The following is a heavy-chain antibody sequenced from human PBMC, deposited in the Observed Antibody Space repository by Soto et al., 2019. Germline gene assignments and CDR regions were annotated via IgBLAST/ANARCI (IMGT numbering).Heavy chain of an antibody. D-gene: IGHD3-10*01. CDR2: ISSTAGRTS. J-gene: IGHJ6*02. Sequence: GGSLRLSCATSGFTFNTYPMTWVRQAPGKGLEWVSSISSTAGRTSSYADSVKGRFAISRDFSDDTVYLQMNNLRVDDTAVYFCAKGVLSFHYGMEVWGQGTTVTVSS. CDR3: AKGVLSFHYGMEV. CDR1: GFTFNTYP. V-gene: IGHV3-23*01.